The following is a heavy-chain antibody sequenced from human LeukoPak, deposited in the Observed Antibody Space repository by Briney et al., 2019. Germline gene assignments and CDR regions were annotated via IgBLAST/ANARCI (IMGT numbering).Heavy chain of an antibody. CDR2: IYYNGST. CDR1: GGSISSSSYY. CDR3: ARIEYSSSCDY. J-gene: IGHJ4*02. Sequence: SETLSLTCTVSGGSISSSSYYWGWIRQPPGKGLECIGSIYYNGSTYYNPSLKSRVTISVDTSKNQFSLKLSFVTAADTAVYYCARIEYSSSCDYWGQGTLVTVSS. V-gene: IGHV4-39*07. D-gene: IGHD6-6*01.